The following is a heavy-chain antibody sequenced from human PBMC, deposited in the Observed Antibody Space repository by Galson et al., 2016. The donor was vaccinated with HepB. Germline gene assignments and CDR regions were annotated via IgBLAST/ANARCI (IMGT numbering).Heavy chain of an antibody. V-gene: IGHV3-74*01. J-gene: IGHJ3*02. D-gene: IGHD3-22*01. CDR3: AREGYYYDNSFFRRENAFDI. CDR2: INSDGNTT. CDR1: GFTFSSYW. Sequence: SLRLSCAASGFTFSSYWMHWVRQAPGKGLEWVSRINSDGNTTNYADSVKGRFTISRDNAKNTPYLQMNSLRAEDTAVYYCAREGYYYDNSFFRRENAFDIWGQGTMVTVSS.